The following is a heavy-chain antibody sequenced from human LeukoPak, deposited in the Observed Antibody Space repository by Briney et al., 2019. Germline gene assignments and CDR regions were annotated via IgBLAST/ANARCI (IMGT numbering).Heavy chain of an antibody. V-gene: IGHV3-30-3*01. J-gene: IGHJ5*02. CDR2: ISYDGSNK. CDR3: ASSPTTTVTPP. D-gene: IGHD4-17*01. Sequence: GRSLRLSCAASGFTFSSYAMHWVRQAPGKGLEWVAVISYDGSNKYYADSVKGRFTISRDNSKNTLYLQMNSLRAEDTAVYYCASSPTTTVTPPWGQGTLVTVSS. CDR1: GFTFSSYA.